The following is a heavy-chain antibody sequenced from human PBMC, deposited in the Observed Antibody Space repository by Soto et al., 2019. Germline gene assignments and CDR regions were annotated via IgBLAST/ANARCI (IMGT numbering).Heavy chain of an antibody. V-gene: IGHV3-49*03. D-gene: IGHD3-3*01. CDR1: GFTFGDYA. CDR3: RCYDFWSGYYYYYMDV. Sequence: GGSLRLSCTASGFTFGDYAMSWFRQAPGKGLEWVGFIRSKAYGGTTEYAASVKGRFTISRDDSKSIAYLQMNSLKTEDTAVYYCRCYDFWSGYYYYYMDVWGKGTTVTVSS. J-gene: IGHJ6*03. CDR2: IRSKAYGGTT.